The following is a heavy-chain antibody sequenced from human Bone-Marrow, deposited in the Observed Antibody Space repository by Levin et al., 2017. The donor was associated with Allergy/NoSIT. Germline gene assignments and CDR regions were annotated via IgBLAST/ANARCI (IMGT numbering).Heavy chain of an antibody. D-gene: IGHD3-22*01. J-gene: IGHJ4*02. V-gene: IGHV3-48*02. Sequence: GGSLRLSCVASGFTFRHFTMNWVRQAPGKGLEWVSCITSSGDSTYYADSVKGRFTISRDNAKNSLYLQLNRLRDEDTAMYYCARDPARGYYDSSGYSGDHWGQGTLVTVSS. CDR2: ITSSGDST. CDR3: ARDPARGYYDSSGYSGDH. CDR1: GFTFRHFT.